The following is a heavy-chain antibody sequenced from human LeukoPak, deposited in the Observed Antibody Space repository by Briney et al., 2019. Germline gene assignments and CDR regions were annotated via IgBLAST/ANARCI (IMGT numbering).Heavy chain of an antibody. CDR2: ISSSSSYI. D-gene: IGHD3-9*01. J-gene: IGHJ5*02. CDR3: ARGRDWAFDP. Sequence: GGSLRLSSAASGFTFSSYSMNWVRQAPGKGLEWVSSISSSSSYIYYADSVKGRFTISRDNAKNSLYLQMNSLRAEATAVYYCARGRDWAFDPWGQGTLVTVSS. CDR1: GFTFSSYS. V-gene: IGHV3-21*01.